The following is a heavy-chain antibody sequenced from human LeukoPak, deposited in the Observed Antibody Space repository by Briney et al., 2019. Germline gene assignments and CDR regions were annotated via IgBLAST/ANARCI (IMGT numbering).Heavy chain of an antibody. D-gene: IGHD3-16*01. J-gene: IGHJ4*02. CDR2: VFPLQTVRT. CDR3: ARVLNVPKLIDS. Sequence: SGTLSLTRTVSGSSITNTYYWAWFGQPPGRGLNWIATVFPLQTVRTFSNPSLESRVTLSLDTSQNQFSLNLTSVTAADAALYFCARVLNVPKLIDSWGQGTLVTVSS. CDR1: GSSITNTYY. V-gene: IGHV4-38-2*02.